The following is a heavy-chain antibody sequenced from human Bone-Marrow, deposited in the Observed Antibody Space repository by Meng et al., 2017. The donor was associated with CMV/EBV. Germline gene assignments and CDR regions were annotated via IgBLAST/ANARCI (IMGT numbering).Heavy chain of an antibody. CDR2: SNAGNGAA. Sequence: ASVKVSCKASGYTFTSYAMHWVRQAPGQRLEWMGWSNAGNGAANYAPKFQGRVTMTRDTSISTAFMDLSRLTADDTAVYYCARGRDYWGQGTLVTVSS. CDR1: GYTFTSYA. V-gene: IGHV1-2*02. J-gene: IGHJ4*02. CDR3: ARGRDY.